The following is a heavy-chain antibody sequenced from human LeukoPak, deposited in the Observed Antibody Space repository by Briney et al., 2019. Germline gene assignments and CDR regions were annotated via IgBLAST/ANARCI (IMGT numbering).Heavy chain of an antibody. CDR2: ISAYNGNT. CDR3: ATDVSSSWPERDY. Sequence: ASVKVSCKASGYTFTSYGISWVRQAPGQGLEWMGWISAYNGNTNYAQKLQGRVTMTEDTSTDTAYMELSSLRSEDTAVYYCATDVSSSWPERDYWGQGTLVTVSS. J-gene: IGHJ4*02. V-gene: IGHV1-18*01. CDR1: GYTFTSYG. D-gene: IGHD6-13*01.